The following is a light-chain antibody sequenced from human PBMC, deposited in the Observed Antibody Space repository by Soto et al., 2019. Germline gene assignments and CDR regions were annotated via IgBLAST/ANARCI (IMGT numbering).Light chain of an antibody. CDR3: QQYFRPWT. CDR1: QSVSSSY. J-gene: IGKJ1*01. Sequence: EIVLTQSPGTLSLSPGERVTLSCRASQSVSSSYLAWYLQKPGQAPRLLIYDTSSRATGIPDRFSGSGSGTDFTLTISRLEPEDFAVYYCQQYFRPWTFDQGTKVEIK. V-gene: IGKV3-20*01. CDR2: DTS.